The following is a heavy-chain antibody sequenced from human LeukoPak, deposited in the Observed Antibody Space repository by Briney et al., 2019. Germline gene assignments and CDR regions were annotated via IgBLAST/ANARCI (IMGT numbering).Heavy chain of an antibody. CDR2: FYRGDST. V-gene: IGHV3-53*01. CDR1: GFTVSSSY. CDR3: AREVVSSPSYFDS. J-gene: IGHJ4*02. D-gene: IGHD2-15*01. Sequence: PGGSLRLSCAASGFTVSSSYMYWVRQAPGKGLEWVSFFYRGDSTYYAESVRDRFTISRDNSKNTLYLLMNSLIPEDTAVYYCAREVVSSPSYFDSWGQGTLVTVSS.